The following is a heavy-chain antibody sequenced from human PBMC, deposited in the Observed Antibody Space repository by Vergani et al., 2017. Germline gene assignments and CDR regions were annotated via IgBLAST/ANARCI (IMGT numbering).Heavy chain of an antibody. V-gene: IGHV4-61*02. CDR3: ARELSYYYGSGSDDYNPYYYEGMDV. CDR1: GGPINTGAYY. Sequence: QVQLQESGPRLVRPSQTLSLTCTVSGGPINTGAYYWSWIRQPAGKGLEWIGRVYTSGMTIYNPSLKSRVTILVDRSKSQLSLKLTSVTAGDTAVYFCARELSYYYGSGSDDYNPYYYEGMDVWGPGTTVTVSS. CDR2: VYTSGMT. J-gene: IGHJ6*02. D-gene: IGHD3-10*01.